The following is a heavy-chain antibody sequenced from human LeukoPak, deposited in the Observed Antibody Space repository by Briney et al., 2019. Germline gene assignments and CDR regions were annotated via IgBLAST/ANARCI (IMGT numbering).Heavy chain of an antibody. D-gene: IGHD6-19*01. J-gene: IGHJ3*02. CDR1: CGSFSGYY. CDR3: ARPLAGAFDI. CDR2: INHSGST. V-gene: IGHV4-34*01. Sequence: SETLSLTCAVYCGSFSGYYWSWIRQPPGKGLEWIGEINHSGSTNYNPSLKSRVTTSVDSSKNQFSLKLSSVTAADTAVYYCARPLAGAFDIWGQGTMVTVSS.